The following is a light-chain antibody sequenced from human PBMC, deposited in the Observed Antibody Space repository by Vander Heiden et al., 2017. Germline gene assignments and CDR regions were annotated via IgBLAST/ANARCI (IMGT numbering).Light chain of an antibody. CDR3: QQYNNWPPWT. Sequence: EIVMKQSPATLSVSPGERATLSCRASQSVSSNLAWYQQNPGQAPRLLIYGASTRATGIPARFSGSGSGTEFTLTISILQSEDFAVYYCQQYNNWPPWTFGQGTKVEIK. CDR2: GAS. V-gene: IGKV3-15*01. J-gene: IGKJ1*01. CDR1: QSVSSN.